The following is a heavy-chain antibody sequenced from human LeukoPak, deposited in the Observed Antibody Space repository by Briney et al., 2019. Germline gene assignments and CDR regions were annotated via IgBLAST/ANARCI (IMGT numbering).Heavy chain of an antibody. CDR2: INPNSGGT. D-gene: IGHD3-22*01. V-gene: IGHV1-2*06. Sequence: ASVKVSCKASAYTFTGYYMHWVRQAPGQGLEGVGRINPNSGGTNYAQKFQGRVTMTRDTSISTTYMELSRLRSDDTAVYYCAIPPLYDSSGYYYYYYYLDVWGKGTTVTVSS. J-gene: IGHJ6*03. CDR1: AYTFTGYY. CDR3: AIPPLYDSSGYYYYYYYLDV.